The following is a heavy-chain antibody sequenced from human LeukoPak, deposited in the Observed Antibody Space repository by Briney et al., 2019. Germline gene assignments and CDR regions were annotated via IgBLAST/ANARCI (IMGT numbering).Heavy chain of an antibody. J-gene: IGHJ1*01. CDR1: GGTFSSYA. V-gene: IGHV1-69*11. CDR3: AREYCSSTSCYTGYFQH. CDR2: VIPILGTA. Sequence: GASVKVSCKASGGTFSSYAISWVRQAPGQGLEWMGRVIPILGTANYAQKFQGRVTITADESTSTAYMELSSLRSEDTAVYYCAREYCSSTSCYTGYFQHWGQGTLVTVSS. D-gene: IGHD2-2*02.